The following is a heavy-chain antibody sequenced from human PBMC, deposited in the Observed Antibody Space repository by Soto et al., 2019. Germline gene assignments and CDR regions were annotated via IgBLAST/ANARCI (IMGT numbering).Heavy chain of an antibody. CDR3: ARSGYCSGGSCPCFDY. Sequence: QVQLVQSGAEVKKPGASVKVSCKASGYTFAGYYMHWVRQAPGQGLEWMGWINPNSGGTNYAQKFQGWVTMTRDTSISTAYMELSRLGSDDTAVYYCARSGYCSGGSCPCFDYWGQGTLVTVSS. CDR1: GYTFAGYY. D-gene: IGHD2-15*01. V-gene: IGHV1-2*04. CDR2: INPNSGGT. J-gene: IGHJ4*02.